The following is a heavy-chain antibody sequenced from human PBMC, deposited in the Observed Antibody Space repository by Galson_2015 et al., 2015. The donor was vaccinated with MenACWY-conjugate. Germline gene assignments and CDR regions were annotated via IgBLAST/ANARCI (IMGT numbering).Heavy chain of an antibody. CDR3: ARSGSVTWYVDL. J-gene: IGHJ2*01. Sequence: QSGAEVKKPGESLKISCKLSGYSITSHWIGWARQMPGKGLEWMGIIYPGDSDTRYSPSFQGRVTFSVDKSISTPYLQLSSLKASDAAMYYCARSGSVTWYVDLWGRGTLVTVSS. CDR2: IYPGDSDT. D-gene: IGHD3-10*01. V-gene: IGHV5-51*01. CDR1: GYSITSHW.